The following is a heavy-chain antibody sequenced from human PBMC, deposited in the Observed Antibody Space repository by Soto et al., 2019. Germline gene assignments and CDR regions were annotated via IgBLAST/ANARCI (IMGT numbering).Heavy chain of an antibody. J-gene: IGHJ4*02. V-gene: IGHV4-4*02. CDR2: IFHSWTT. Sequence: QVQLQESGPGLVKPSGTLSLTCAVSGASISSTNWWSWVRQAPGEGLEWIGEIFHSWTTTYNPSLKSRVIISMDTSTNQLSLRLDSVTAADTAVYFCARHIAVPTTRGFDYWGQGTLVTVSS. D-gene: IGHD2-15*01. CDR1: GASISSTNW. CDR3: ARHIAVPTTRGFDY.